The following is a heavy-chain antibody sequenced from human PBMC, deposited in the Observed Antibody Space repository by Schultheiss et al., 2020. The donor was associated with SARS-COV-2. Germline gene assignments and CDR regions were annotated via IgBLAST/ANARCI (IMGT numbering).Heavy chain of an antibody. J-gene: IGHJ6*02. CDR3: ARRQFYYYGMDV. CDR2: IGTAGDT. Sequence: GESLKISCAASGFTFSSYAMSWVRQATGKGLEWVSAIGTAGDTYYPGSVKGRFTISRDNAKNSLYLQMNSLRAEDTAVYYCARRQFYYYGMDVWGQGTTVTVSS. D-gene: IGHD5-24*01. CDR1: GFTFSSYA. V-gene: IGHV3-13*01.